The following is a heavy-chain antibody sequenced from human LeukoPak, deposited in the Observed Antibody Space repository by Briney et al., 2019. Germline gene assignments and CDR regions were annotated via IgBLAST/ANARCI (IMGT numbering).Heavy chain of an antibody. CDR3: ARDRGGIAVAGTIVGYFDL. V-gene: IGHV3-30-3*01. CDR2: ISYDGSNK. J-gene: IGHJ2*01. Sequence: GGSLRLSCAASGFTFSSYAMHWVRQAPGKGLEWVAVISYDGSNKYYADSVKGRFTISRDNSKNTLYLQMNSLRAEDTAVYYCARDRGGIAVAGTIVGYFDLWGRGTLVTVSS. CDR1: GFTFSSYA. D-gene: IGHD6-19*01.